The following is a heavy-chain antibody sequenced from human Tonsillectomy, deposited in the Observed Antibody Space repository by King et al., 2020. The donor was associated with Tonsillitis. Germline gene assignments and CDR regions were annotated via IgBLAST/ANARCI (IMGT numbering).Heavy chain of an antibody. CDR1: GFTFSSYG. V-gene: IGHV3-30*18. J-gene: IGHJ6*02. CDR3: AKDLTAAKGSYYYGMVV. D-gene: IGHD2-2*01. CDR2: ISYDGSNK. Sequence: VQLVESGGGVVQPGRSLRLSCAASGFTFSSYGMHWVRQAPGKGLEWVAVISYDGSNKYYADSVKGRFTISRDNSKNTLNLQMNSLRAEDTAVYYCAKDLTAAKGSYYYGMVVWGQGTTVTVSS.